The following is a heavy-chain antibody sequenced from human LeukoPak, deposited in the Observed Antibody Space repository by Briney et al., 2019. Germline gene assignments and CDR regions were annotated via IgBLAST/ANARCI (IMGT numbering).Heavy chain of an antibody. CDR3: ARDRPGGGSLDY. J-gene: IGHJ4*02. V-gene: IGHV4-61*01. CDR1: GGSISISSYY. Sequence: SETLSLTCNVSGGSISISSYYWGWIRQPPGKGLEWIGYIYYTGSTNYNPSLNSRVTISLETSKNQFSLNLSSVTAADTAVYYCARDRPGGGSLDYWGQGILVTVPS. CDR2: IYYTGST. D-gene: IGHD2-15*01.